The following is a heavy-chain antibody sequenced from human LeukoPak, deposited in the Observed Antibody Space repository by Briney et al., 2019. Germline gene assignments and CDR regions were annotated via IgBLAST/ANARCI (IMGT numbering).Heavy chain of an antibody. J-gene: IGHJ4*02. CDR2: INHSGST. V-gene: IGHV4-34*01. CDR1: GGSFSGYY. CDR3: ARGGIAAAGTDY. D-gene: IGHD6-13*01. Sequence: PSETLSLTCAVYGGSFSGYYWSWIRQPPGKGLEWIGEINHSGSTNYNPSLKSRVTISVDTSKNQFSLELSSVTAADTAVYYCARGGIAAAGTDYWGQGTLVTVSS.